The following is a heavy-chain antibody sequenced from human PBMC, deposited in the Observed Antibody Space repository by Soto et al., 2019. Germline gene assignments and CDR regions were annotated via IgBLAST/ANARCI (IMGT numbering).Heavy chain of an antibody. CDR2: VSYTGNT. Sequence: QVQLQESGPGLMQPSQTLSLTCTVSGDSIGSGGYWWSWIRQHPGRGLEWIGFVSYTGNTQYNPSLKSRVNISVDTSTKQFSLKLSSVTAADTAVYYCARGTLVWGQGTLVTVSS. CDR1: GDSIGSGGYW. V-gene: IGHV4-31*03. J-gene: IGHJ4*02. D-gene: IGHD2-2*01. CDR3: ARGTLV.